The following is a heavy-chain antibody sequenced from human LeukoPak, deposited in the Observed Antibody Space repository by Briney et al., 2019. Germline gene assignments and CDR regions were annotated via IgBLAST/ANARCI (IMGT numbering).Heavy chain of an antibody. V-gene: IGHV3-64D*06. CDR2: ISSNGGST. CDR3: VKTGAYYYDSSGYYYDY. J-gene: IGHJ4*02. Sequence: GGSLRLSCSAAGFTFSSYAMHWVRQAPGKGLQYVSPISSNGGSTYYADSVKGRFTISRDNSKNTLYLQMSSLRAEDTAVYYCVKTGAYYYDSSGYYYDYWGQGTLVTVSS. CDR1: GFTFSSYA. D-gene: IGHD3-22*01.